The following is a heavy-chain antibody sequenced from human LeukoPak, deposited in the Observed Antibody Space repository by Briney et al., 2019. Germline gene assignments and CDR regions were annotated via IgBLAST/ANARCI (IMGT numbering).Heavy chain of an antibody. CDR1: GFTFSVYS. Sequence: GGSLRLSRAASGFTFSVYSMNWVRQAPGQGLEWVSSISSYSSYIYYADSVRGRFTISRDNAKKSLFLQMDSLRADDTAVYYCATGSGDGWFDPWGQGTLVTVSS. D-gene: IGHD3-10*01. CDR3: ATGSGDGWFDP. V-gene: IGHV3-21*01. CDR2: ISSYSSYI. J-gene: IGHJ5*02.